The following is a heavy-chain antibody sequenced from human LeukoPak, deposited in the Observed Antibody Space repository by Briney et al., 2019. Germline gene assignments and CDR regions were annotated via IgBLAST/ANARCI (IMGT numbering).Heavy chain of an antibody. V-gene: IGHV1-18*01. CDR3: ARVAPAGTGRNLGY. J-gene: IGHJ4*02. Sequence: ASVKVSCKASGGTFSSYGISWVRQAPGQGLEWMGWISAYNGNTNYAQKLQGRVNMTTDTSTSTAYMELRSLRSDDTAVYYCARVAPAGTGRNLGYWGQGTLVTVSS. CDR2: ISAYNGNT. CDR1: GGTFSSYG. D-gene: IGHD6-13*01.